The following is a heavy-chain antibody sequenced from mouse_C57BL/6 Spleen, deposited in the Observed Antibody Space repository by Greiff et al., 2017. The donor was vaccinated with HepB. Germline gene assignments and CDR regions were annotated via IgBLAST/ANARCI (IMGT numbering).Heavy chain of an antibody. V-gene: IGHV1-80*01. CDR2: IYPGDGDT. D-gene: IGHD2-4*01. J-gene: IGHJ2*01. Sequence: QVQLQQSGAELVKPGASVKISCKASGYAFSSYWMNWVKQRPGKGLEWIRQIYPGDGDTNYNGKFKGKATLTADKSSSTAYMQLSSLTSEDSAVYFCARRSVYDYDDYWGQGTTLTVSS. CDR3: ARRSVYDYDDY. CDR1: GYAFSSYW.